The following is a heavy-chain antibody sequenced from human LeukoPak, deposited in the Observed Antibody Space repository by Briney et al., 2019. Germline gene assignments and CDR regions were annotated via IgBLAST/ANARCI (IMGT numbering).Heavy chain of an antibody. CDR1: GYTLTELS. CDR2: FDPEDGET. V-gene: IGHV1-24*01. CDR3: ATDLEMSAARDY. Sequence: ASVKVSCKVSGYTLTELSMHWLRQAPGKGLEWMGGFDPEDGETIYAQKFQGRVTMTEGTSTDTAYMELSSLRSEDTAVYYCATDLEMSAARDYWGQGTLVTVSS. J-gene: IGHJ4*02. D-gene: IGHD6-6*01.